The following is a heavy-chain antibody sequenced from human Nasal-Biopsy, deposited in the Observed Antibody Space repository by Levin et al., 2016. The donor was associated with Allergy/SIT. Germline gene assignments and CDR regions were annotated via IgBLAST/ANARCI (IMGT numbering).Heavy chain of an antibody. CDR2: IYYRGST. Sequence: SETLSLTCTVSRGSIGSAGDYWSWIRQQPGKGLEWIGYIYYRGSTYYNPSLESRVTISVDRSRNQFSLELTSVTAADTAVYYCARHAPFCSSTSCQVDYWGQGTRVTVSS. D-gene: IGHD2-2*01. CDR3: ARHAPFCSSTSCQVDY. CDR1: RGSIGSAGDY. J-gene: IGHJ4*02. V-gene: IGHV4-31*03.